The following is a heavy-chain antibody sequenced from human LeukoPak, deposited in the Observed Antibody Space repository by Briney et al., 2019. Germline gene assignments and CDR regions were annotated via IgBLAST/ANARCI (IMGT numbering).Heavy chain of an antibody. CDR2: ISAYNGNT. J-gene: IGHJ4*02. Sequence: RASVKVSCKASGYTFTSYGISWVRQAPGQGLEWMGWISAYNGNTNYAQKLQGRVTMTTDTSTSTAYMGLRSLRSDDTAVYYRARRHYYDSSVDYWGQGTLVTVSS. D-gene: IGHD3-22*01. V-gene: IGHV1-18*01. CDR3: ARRHYYDSSVDY. CDR1: GYTFTSYG.